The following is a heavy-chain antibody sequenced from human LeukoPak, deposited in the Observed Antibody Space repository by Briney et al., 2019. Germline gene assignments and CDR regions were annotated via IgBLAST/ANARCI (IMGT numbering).Heavy chain of an antibody. CDR3: AREGDDFWSGTRFDY. D-gene: IGHD3-3*01. Sequence: ASVKVSCKASGYTFTSYYMHWVRQAPGQGLEWMGGIIPIFGTANYAQKFQGRVTITADESTSTAYMELSSLRSEDTAVYYCAREGDDFWSGTRFDYWGQGTLVTVSS. CDR1: GYTFTSYY. V-gene: IGHV1-69*13. CDR2: IIPIFGTA. J-gene: IGHJ4*02.